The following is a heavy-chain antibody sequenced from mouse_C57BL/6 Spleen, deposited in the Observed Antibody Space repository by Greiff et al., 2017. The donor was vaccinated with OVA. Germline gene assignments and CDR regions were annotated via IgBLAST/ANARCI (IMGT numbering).Heavy chain of an antibody. V-gene: IGHV5-4*03. D-gene: IGHD2-1*01. CDR2: ISDGGSYT. Sequence: DVKLVESGGGLVKPGGSLKLSCAASGFTFSSYAMSWVRQTPEKRLEWVATISDGGSYTYYPDNVKGRFTISRDNAKNNLYLQMSHLKSEDTAMYYCARGGPYGNSFAYWGQGTLVSVSA. CDR3: ARGGPYGNSFAY. CDR1: GFTFSSYA. J-gene: IGHJ3*01.